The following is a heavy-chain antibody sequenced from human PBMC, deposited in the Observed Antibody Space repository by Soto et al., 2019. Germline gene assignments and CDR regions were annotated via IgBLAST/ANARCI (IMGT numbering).Heavy chain of an antibody. V-gene: IGHV3-23*01. Sequence: PGGSLRLSCVASGIPSGSRAMSRVRQAPGAGLGWVSTITDNGGDSKYADSVRGRFTISRDNSKKILYLQMSNLRAEDSAVYYCVRGSQDSYPGSRICDFWGRGTLVTVS. J-gene: IGHJ4*02. CDR3: VRGSQDSYPGSRICDF. CDR1: GIPSGSRA. CDR2: ITDNGGDS. D-gene: IGHD3-10*01.